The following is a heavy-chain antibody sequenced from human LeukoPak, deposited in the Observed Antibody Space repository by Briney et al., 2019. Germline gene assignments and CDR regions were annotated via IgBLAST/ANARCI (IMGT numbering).Heavy chain of an antibody. D-gene: IGHD3-22*01. V-gene: IGHV3-11*01. J-gene: IGHJ6*02. CDR3: ARDPYDSSGYYFQGYYYYGMDV. Sequence: SGGSLRLSCAASGFTFSDYYMSWIRQAAGKGLEWVSYISSSGSTIYYADSVKGRFTISRDNAKNSLYLQMNSLRAEDTAVYYCARDPYDSSGYYFQGYYYYGMDVWGQGTTVTVSS. CDR2: ISSSGSTI. CDR1: GFTFSDYY.